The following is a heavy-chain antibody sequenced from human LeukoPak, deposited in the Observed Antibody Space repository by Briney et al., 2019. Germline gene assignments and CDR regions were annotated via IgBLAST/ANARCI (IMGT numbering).Heavy chain of an antibody. V-gene: IGHV4-39*07. CDR1: GGSISSSSYY. D-gene: IGHD3-10*02. CDR3: ARETYVDGGFDP. Sequence: PSETLSLTCTVSGGSISSSSYYWGWIRQPPGKGLEWIGSIYYSGSTYYNPSLKSRVTTSVDTSKNQFSLKLSSVTAADTAVYYCARETYVDGGFDPWGQGTLVTVSS. J-gene: IGHJ5*02. CDR2: IYYSGST.